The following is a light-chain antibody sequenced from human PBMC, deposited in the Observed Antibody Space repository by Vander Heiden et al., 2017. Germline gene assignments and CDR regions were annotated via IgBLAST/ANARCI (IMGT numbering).Light chain of an antibody. J-gene: IGKJ2*01. V-gene: IGKV1-39*01. CDR3: QQSYSTPHT. Sequence: DIQMIQSPSSLSASVEDRVTIPCRASQSISSYLNWYQQKPGKAPKLLIYAASYLQSGVPSRFSGGGSGTDFTLTITTLQPEDFATYYCQQSYSTPHTFGQGTKLEIK. CDR2: AAS. CDR1: QSISSY.